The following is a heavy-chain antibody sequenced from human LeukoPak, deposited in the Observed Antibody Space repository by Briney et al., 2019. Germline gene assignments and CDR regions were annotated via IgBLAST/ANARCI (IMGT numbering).Heavy chain of an antibody. Sequence: GASVKVSCKASGYTFTSYDINWVRQAPGQGLEWMGWMNPNSGNTGYAQKFQGRVTITRNTSISTAYMELSSLRSEDTAVYYCVRGGVWEPTDWGQGTLVTVSS. D-gene: IGHD3-16*01. CDR3: VRGGVWEPTD. CDR1: GYTFTSYD. J-gene: IGHJ4*02. CDR2: MNPNSGNT. V-gene: IGHV1-8*03.